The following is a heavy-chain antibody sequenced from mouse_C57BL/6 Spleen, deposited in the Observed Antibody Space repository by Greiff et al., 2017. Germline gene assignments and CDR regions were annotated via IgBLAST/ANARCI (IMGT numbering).Heavy chain of an antibody. J-gene: IGHJ1*03. Sequence: QVQLQQSGPELVKPGASVKISCTASGYTFTDYYINWVKQRPGQGLEWIGWIFPGSGSTYYNEKFKGQATLTVDNSSSTAYMLLSSLTSEASAVYFCARSLYYYGSSPNWYFDVWGTGTTVTVSS. V-gene: IGHV1-75*01. CDR1: GYTFTDYY. D-gene: IGHD1-1*01. CDR3: ARSLYYYGSSPNWYFDV. CDR2: IFPGSGST.